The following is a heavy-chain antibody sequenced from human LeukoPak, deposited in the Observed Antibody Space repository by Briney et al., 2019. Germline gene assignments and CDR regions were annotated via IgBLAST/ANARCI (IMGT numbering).Heavy chain of an antibody. D-gene: IGHD5-24*01. Sequence: SETLSLTCTVSGGSISSGGYYWSWIRQHPGKGLEWIGYIYYSGSTYYNPSLKGRVTISVDTSKNQFSLKLSSVTAADTAVYYCARSLHRNSVRFDPWGQGTLVTVSS. CDR2: IYYSGST. CDR3: ARSLHRNSVRFDP. J-gene: IGHJ5*02. CDR1: GGSISSGGYY. V-gene: IGHV4-31*03.